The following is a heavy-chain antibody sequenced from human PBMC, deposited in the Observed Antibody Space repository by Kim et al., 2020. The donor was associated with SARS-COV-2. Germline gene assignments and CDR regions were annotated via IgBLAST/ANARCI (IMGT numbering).Heavy chain of an antibody. CDR1: GGFVSTSGYF. V-gene: IGHV4-39*02. J-gene: IGHJ2*01. CDR3: ARLAKSAERYFDL. Sequence: SETLSLTCSVSGGFVSTSGYFWAWIRQPPGRGLEWIGMIYYSGSTFYSPSLKGRVTISVDLSWNHFSLTLRSATAADMGVYYCARLAKSAERYFDLWGRGTLVTVPS. CDR2: IYYSGST.